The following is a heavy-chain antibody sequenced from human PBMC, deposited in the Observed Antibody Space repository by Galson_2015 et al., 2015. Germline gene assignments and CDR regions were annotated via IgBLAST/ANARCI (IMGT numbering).Heavy chain of an antibody. V-gene: IGHV3-21*01. D-gene: IGHD2-8*02. J-gene: IGHJ6*03. CDR2: ISSSSSQI. CDR1: GFTFSGYT. Sequence: SLRLSCAASGFTFSGYTMTRVRQAPGKGLEWVASISSSSSQIHYADSVKGRFTVSRDHAKNSLYLQMSSLRAEDTAVFYCARVAGAAPHLYYYYMDVWGNGTSVIVSS. CDR3: ARVAGAAPHLYYYYMDV.